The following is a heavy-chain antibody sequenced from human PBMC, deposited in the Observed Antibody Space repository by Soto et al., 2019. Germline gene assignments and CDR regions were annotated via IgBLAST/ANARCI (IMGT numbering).Heavy chain of an antibody. Sequence: ASVKASCKASGYTFTSYPMHWVRQAPGQMLEWMGWINAGYGNTKSSQKFQDRVTISRDTSASTAYMELTSLRSEDTAVYYCARDTGDGTFEFWGQGTMVTVSS. CDR3: ARDTGDGTFEF. V-gene: IGHV1-3*01. CDR1: GYTFTSYP. CDR2: INAGYGNT. J-gene: IGHJ4*02. D-gene: IGHD7-27*01.